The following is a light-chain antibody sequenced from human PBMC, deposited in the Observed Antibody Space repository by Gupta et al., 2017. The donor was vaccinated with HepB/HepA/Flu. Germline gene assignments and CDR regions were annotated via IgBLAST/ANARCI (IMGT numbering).Light chain of an antibody. J-gene: IGKJ4*01. CDR3: QQLNRYPLT. CDR2: AAS. CDR1: QGITSY. Sequence: DIQLTKSPSFLSASVGDRVTITCRASQGITSYLAWYQQRPGKAPKLLIYAASTLQSGVSSRFSGSGSGTEFTLTISSLQPEDFATYYCQQLNRYPLTFGGGTKVEIK. V-gene: IGKV1-9*01.